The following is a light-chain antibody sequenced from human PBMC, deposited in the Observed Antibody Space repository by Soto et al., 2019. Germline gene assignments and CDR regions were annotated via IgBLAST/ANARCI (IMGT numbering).Light chain of an antibody. V-gene: IGLV1-51*01. Sequence: QSVLTQPPSVSAAPGQKVTISCSGSSSNIGGNSVSWYQQLPGTAPKLLIYDDNKRPSGIPDRFSGSKSGTSATLGITGFQAGDKADDDCGSWASSRSAYVFGTGTKVTVL. CDR1: SSNIGGNS. CDR3: GSWASSRSAYV. J-gene: IGLJ1*01. CDR2: DDN.